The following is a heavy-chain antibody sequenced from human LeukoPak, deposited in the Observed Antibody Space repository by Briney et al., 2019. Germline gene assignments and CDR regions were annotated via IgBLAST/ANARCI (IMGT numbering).Heavy chain of an antibody. CDR1: GYTFSNYG. V-gene: IGHV1-18*01. J-gene: IGHJ5*02. CDR3: AREWWGYDVLTGDNWFDP. Sequence: ASVKVSCRASGYTFSNYGISWVRQAPGQGLEWMGWISTYNGDTNYAQKFQGRVTMTTDTSTSTAYIELRSLTSDDAAAYYCAREWWGYDVLTGDNWFDPWGQGTLVTVSS. D-gene: IGHD3-9*01. CDR2: ISTYNGDT.